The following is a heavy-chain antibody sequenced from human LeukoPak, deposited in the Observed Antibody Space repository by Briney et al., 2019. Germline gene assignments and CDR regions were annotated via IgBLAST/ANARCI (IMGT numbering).Heavy chain of an antibody. CDR1: GFTFSSYW. V-gene: IGHV3-7*01. D-gene: IGHD3-10*01. Sequence: PGGSLRLSCAASGFTFSSYWLTWVRQAPGKGLEWVANIKQDGSEKYYVDSVKGRFTISRDNAKNSLYLQMNSLRVEDTAVYYCARDGYLRGVDYWGQGTLVTVSS. CDR3: ARDGYLRGVDY. CDR2: IKQDGSEK. J-gene: IGHJ4*02.